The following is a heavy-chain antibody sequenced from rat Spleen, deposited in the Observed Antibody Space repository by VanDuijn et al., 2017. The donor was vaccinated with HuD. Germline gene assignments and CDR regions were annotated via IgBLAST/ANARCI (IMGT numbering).Heavy chain of an antibody. CDR3: TTMSNWFTF. V-gene: IGHV5-27*01. CDR1: GFTFSNSY. J-gene: IGHJ3*01. Sequence: EVQLVDSGGDSVQPGRSLKLSCAASGFTFSNSYMAWVRQAPAKGLEWVAYISYDGSSTYYRDSVKGRFTISRDNAKSTLYLQMDSLRSEDTATYYCTTMSNWFTFWGQGTLVTVSS. CDR2: ISYDGSST.